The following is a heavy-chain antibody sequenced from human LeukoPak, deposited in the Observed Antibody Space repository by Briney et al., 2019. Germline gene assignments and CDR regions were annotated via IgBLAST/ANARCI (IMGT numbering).Heavy chain of an antibody. Sequence: GGSLRLSCAASGFTFSSYSMNWVRQAPGKGLEWVSSISSSSSYIYYADSVKGRITISRDNAKNSLYLQMNSLRAEDTAVYYCARMDTAMVPDYWGQGTLVTVSS. CDR3: ARMDTAMVPDY. D-gene: IGHD5-18*01. J-gene: IGHJ4*02. V-gene: IGHV3-21*01. CDR1: GFTFSSYS. CDR2: ISSSSSYI.